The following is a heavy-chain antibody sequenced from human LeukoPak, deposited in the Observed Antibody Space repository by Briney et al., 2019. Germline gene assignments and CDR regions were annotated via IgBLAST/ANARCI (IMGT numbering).Heavy chain of an antibody. CDR1: GITFSNFG. D-gene: IGHD1-14*01. V-gene: IGHV3-30*03. CDR2: ISYDGRKQ. Sequence: GRSLRLSCAASGITFSNFGMHWVRQAPGKGLEWVAVISYDGRKQYYADSVKGRFTISRDNAKNSLYLQMNSLRAEDTAVYYCARDPTRPTGPPYGMDVWGQGTTVTVSS. J-gene: IGHJ6*02. CDR3: ARDPTRPTGPPYGMDV.